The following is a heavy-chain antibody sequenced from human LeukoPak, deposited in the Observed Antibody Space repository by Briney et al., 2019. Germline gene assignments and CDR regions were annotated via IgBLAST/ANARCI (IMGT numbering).Heavy chain of an antibody. CDR1: GYTFTSYD. D-gene: IGHD5-12*01. CDR2: IIPIFGTA. Sequence: SVKVSCKASGYTFTSYDINWVRQATGQGLEWMGGIIPIFGTANYAQKFQGRVTITADESTSTAYMELSSLRSEDTAVYYCAGAPGVATDYWGQGTLVTVSS. CDR3: AGAPGVATDY. J-gene: IGHJ4*02. V-gene: IGHV1-69*13.